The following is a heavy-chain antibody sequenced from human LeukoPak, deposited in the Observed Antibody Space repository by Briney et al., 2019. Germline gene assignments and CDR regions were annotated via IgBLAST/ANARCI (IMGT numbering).Heavy chain of an antibody. Sequence: SETLSLTCTVSGGSISSSSYYWGWIRQPPGKGLEWIGSIYYSGSTYYNPSLKSRVTISVDTSKNQFSLKLSSVTAADTAVYYCAGDGYSGMDVWGQGTTVTVSS. J-gene: IGHJ6*02. CDR2: IYYSGST. V-gene: IGHV4-39*01. D-gene: IGHD5-24*01. CDR1: GGSISSSSYY. CDR3: AGDGYSGMDV.